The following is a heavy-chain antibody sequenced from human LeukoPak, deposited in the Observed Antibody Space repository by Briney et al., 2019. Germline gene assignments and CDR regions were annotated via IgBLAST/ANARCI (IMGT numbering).Heavy chain of an antibody. J-gene: IGHJ5*02. V-gene: IGHV3-7*01. Sequence: PGGSLRLSCAASGFTFSTYWMIWVRQVPGKGLEWVANMKQDGSEKYYVDSVKGRFTISRDNAKNSLFLQMNSLRVEDTAVYYCARGYCTSTSCYGNYFDPWGQGTLVTVSS. CDR3: ARGYCTSTSCYGNYFDP. CDR2: MKQDGSEK. D-gene: IGHD2-2*01. CDR1: GFTFSTYW.